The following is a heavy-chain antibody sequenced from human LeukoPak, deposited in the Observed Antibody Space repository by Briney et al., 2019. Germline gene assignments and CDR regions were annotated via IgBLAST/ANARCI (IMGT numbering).Heavy chain of an antibody. CDR3: ARTYYYESSGYIHFDY. CDR2: IYYSGST. J-gene: IGHJ4*02. V-gene: IGHV4-30-4*08. CDR1: GGSISSGDYY. Sequence: PSETLSLTCTVSGGSISSGDYYWSWIRQPPGKGLEWIGYIYYSGSTYYNPSLKSRVTISVDTSKNQFSLKLSPVTAADTAVYYCARTYYYESSGYIHFDYWGQGTLVTVSP. D-gene: IGHD3-22*01.